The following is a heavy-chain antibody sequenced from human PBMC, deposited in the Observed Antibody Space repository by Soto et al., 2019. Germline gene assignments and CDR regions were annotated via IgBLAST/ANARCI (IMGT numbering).Heavy chain of an antibody. Sequence: SVKVSCKASGYTFTGYYMHWVRQAPGQGLEWMGWINPNSGGTNYAQKFQGWVTMTRDTSISTAYMELSRLRADDTAVYYCARAYSYVYVAPLDYWGQGSIITLSS. CDR2: INPNSGGT. J-gene: IGHJ4*02. D-gene: IGHD5-18*01. V-gene: IGHV1-2*04. CDR1: GYTFTGYY. CDR3: ARAYSYVYVAPLDY.